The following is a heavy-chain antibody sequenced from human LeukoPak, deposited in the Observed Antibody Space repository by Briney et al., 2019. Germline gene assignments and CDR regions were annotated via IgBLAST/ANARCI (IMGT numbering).Heavy chain of an antibody. V-gene: IGHV4-30-2*01. CDR2: IYHSGST. CDR3: ARDEADGDYVDY. Sequence: PSQTLSLTCTVTGGSISSGGYYWSWIRQPPGKGLEWIGYIYHSGSTYYNPSLKSRVTISVDRSKNQFSLKLSSVTAADTAVYYCARDEADGDYVDYWGQGTLVTVSS. D-gene: IGHD4-17*01. J-gene: IGHJ4*02. CDR1: GGSISSGGYY.